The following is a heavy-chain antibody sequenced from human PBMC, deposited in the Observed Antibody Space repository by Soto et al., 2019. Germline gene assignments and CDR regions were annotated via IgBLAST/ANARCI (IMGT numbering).Heavy chain of an antibody. V-gene: IGHV4-4*02. CDR3: ARHGQYCSGGSCYSGLYNWFDP. Sequence: SETLSLTCVVSGDSISSTHWWTWVRQTPGTGLEWVGEVYHSGSTNYNPSLKSRVTISVGTSKNQFSLKLSSVTAADTAVYYCARHGQYCSGGSCYSGLYNWFDPWGQGTLVTVSS. CDR1: GDSISSTHW. J-gene: IGHJ5*02. D-gene: IGHD2-15*01. CDR2: VYHSGST.